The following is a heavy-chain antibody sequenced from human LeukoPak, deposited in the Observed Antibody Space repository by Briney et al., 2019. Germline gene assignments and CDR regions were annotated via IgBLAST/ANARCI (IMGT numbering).Heavy chain of an antibody. V-gene: IGHV3-74*01. CDR2: INTDGIVT. J-gene: IGHJ4*02. D-gene: IGHD6-19*01. Sequence: GRSLRLSRAASRVAFTKFWMLCGRGAPGKGLETVSRINTDGIVTTYADYVKGRFTVSRDNADNTMFLQMTSVRDEDTAVYYCATKQWLAPPPDSWGQGAPVTVSS. CDR1: RVAFTKFW. CDR3: ATKQWLAPPPDS.